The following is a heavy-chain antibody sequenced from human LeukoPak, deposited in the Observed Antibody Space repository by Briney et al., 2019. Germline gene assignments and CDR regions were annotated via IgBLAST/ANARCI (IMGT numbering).Heavy chain of an antibody. CDR1: GFTFRSHA. J-gene: IGHJ4*02. CDR3: ARSAVPAAMPDDS. Sequence: GGSLRLSCAASGFTFRSHAMHWVRHAPGKGLDWVAVISYDGSNKYYADPVKGRFTISRDNSKNTLYLRMNSLRAEDTAVYYCARSAVPAAMPDDSWGQGTLVTVSS. D-gene: IGHD2-2*01. V-gene: IGHV3-30-3*01. CDR2: ISYDGSNK.